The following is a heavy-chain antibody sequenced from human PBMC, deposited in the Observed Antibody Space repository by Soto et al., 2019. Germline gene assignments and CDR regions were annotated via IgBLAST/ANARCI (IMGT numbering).Heavy chain of an antibody. CDR3: ATFTRSGY. CDR1: GGSISSYHWSSIRSYY. Sequence: PSETLSLTCTVSGGSISSYHWSSIRSYYWSWIRQPPGKGLEWIGHIYYSGSTNYNPSLKSRVTISVDTSKNQFSLKLNSVTAADTAVYYCATFTRSGYWGQGTLVTVSS. CDR2: IYYSGST. J-gene: IGHJ4*02. V-gene: IGHV4-61*01.